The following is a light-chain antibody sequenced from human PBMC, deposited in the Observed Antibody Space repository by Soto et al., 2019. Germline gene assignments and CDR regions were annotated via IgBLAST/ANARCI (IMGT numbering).Light chain of an antibody. J-gene: IGKJ1*01. CDR2: AAS. Sequence: EIVMTQSPATLSVSPGERATLSCRASQSLSFNLAWYQQKPGQAPRLLIYAASTRATGIPDRFSGSGSGTDFTLTISRLEPEDFAVYYCQQYTGSPWTFGQGTKVDIK. CDR1: QSLSFN. V-gene: IGKV3-15*01. CDR3: QQYTGSPWT.